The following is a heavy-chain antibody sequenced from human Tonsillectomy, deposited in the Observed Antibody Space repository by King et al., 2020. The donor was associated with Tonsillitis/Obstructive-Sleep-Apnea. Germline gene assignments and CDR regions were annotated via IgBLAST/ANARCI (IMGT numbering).Heavy chain of an antibody. CDR1: GYSFTSYW. V-gene: IGHV5-10-1*01. CDR2: IDPSDSYT. J-gene: IGHJ6*03. Sequence: EMQLVQSGAEVKKPGESLRFSCKGSGYSFTSYWISWVRQLPGKGLEWRGRIDPSDSYTNYSPSFQGHVTISADKSISTAYLQWSSLKASDTAMYYCASGIAAAGTPYYYMDVWGKGTTVTVSS. CDR3: ASGIAAAGTPYYYMDV. D-gene: IGHD6-13*01.